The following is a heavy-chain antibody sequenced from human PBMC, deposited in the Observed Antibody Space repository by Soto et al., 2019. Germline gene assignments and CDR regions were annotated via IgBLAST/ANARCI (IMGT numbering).Heavy chain of an antibody. Sequence: GGSLRLSCTASGFTFGDYAMSWFRQAPGKGLEWVGFIRSKAYGGTTEYAASVKGGFTISRDDSKSIAYLQMNSLKTEDTAVYYCTRDVPPRALRYFDWLYPDAFDIWGQGTMVTVSS. CDR3: TRDVPPRALRYFDWLYPDAFDI. CDR2: IRSKAYGGTT. V-gene: IGHV3-49*03. J-gene: IGHJ3*02. CDR1: GFTFGDYA. D-gene: IGHD3-9*01.